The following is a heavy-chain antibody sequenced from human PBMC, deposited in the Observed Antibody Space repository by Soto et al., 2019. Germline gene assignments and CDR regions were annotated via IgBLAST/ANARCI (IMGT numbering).Heavy chain of an antibody. CDR1: GYPFTSYH. Sequence: QVQLVQSGAEVKKPGASVTVSCKPSGYPFTSYHVNWVRQAPGQGLEWMGWMNPDSGSTDYALKFQGRLTMTRNTSMSTAYLELRSLTSEDTAIYYCARGRFISKGYDSGSYIANWVQGTQVIVSS. CDR2: MNPDSGST. D-gene: IGHD6-19*01. CDR3: ARGRFISKGYDSGSYIAN. V-gene: IGHV1-8*01. J-gene: IGHJ4*02.